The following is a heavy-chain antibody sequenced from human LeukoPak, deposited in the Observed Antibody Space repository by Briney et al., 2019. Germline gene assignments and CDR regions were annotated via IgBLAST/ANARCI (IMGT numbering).Heavy chain of an antibody. J-gene: IGHJ6*02. CDR3: ARNYGDYHYYYGMDV. CDR2: ISSSSYI. Sequence: GGSLRLSCAASGFIFSSYAMSWVRQAPGKGLEWVSSISSSSYIYYADSVKGRFTISRDNAKNSLYLQMNSLRAEDTAVYYCARNYGDYHYYYGMDVWGQGTTVTVSS. D-gene: IGHD4-17*01. CDR1: GFIFSSYA. V-gene: IGHV3-21*01.